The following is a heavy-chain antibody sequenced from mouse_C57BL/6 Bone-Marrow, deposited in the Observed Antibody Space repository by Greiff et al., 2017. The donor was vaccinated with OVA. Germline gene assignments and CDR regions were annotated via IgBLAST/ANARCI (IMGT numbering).Heavy chain of an antibody. CDR1: GYTFTSYW. J-gene: IGHJ2*01. Sequence: QVQLQQSGAELVKPGASVKLSCKASGYTFTSYWMHWVKQRPGRGLEWIGRIAPNSGGTKYNEKFKSKATLTVDKPSSTAYMQLSSLTSEDSAVYYCARWAPQLGNYFDYWGQGTTLTVSS. CDR2: IAPNSGGT. V-gene: IGHV1-72*01. D-gene: IGHD4-1*02. CDR3: ARWAPQLGNYFDY.